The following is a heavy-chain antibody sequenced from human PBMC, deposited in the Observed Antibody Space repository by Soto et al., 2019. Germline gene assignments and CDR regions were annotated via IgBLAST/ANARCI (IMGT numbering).Heavy chain of an antibody. CDR2: ISSNSDIT. V-gene: IGHV3-48*02. CDR3: ARLPKGSLVTA. Sequence: LVESVGGLVYPGGSLRLSCEGSGFRFSDHSMNWVRQAPGQGLQWISHISSNSDITYYADSVKGRFTVSRDNANNALFLQMNSLRDDDTATYSCARLPKGSLVTAWGQGARVTVSS. CDR1: GFRFSDHS. J-gene: IGHJ4*02. D-gene: IGHD2-21*02.